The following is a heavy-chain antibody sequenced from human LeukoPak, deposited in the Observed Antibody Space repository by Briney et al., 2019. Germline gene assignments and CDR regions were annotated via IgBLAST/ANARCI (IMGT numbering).Heavy chain of an antibody. D-gene: IGHD2-15*01. J-gene: IGHJ3*02. CDR2: FHYSGST. CDR3: ARLGLPNAFDI. CDR1: GGSISSYY. V-gene: IGHV4-59*08. Sequence: PSETLSLTCTVSGGSISSYYWSWIRQPPGKGLENIGYFHYSGSTNYNPSLKSRVTISVDTSRKQFSLTLNSVTAADTAMYYCARLGLPNAFDIWGQGTMVTVSS.